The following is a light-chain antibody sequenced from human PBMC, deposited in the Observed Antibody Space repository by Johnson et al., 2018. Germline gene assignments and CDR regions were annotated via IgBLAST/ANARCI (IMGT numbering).Light chain of an antibody. CDR3: GTWERSLSAGNV. J-gene: IGLJ1*01. CDR2: ENH. CDR1: SSNIGNNY. V-gene: IGLV1-51*02. Sequence: QSVLTQPPSVSTAPGQKVTISCSGSSSNIGNNYVSWYQPLPGASPTLLIYENHKRPSAIPDRFFGSNYVTSATLDITALPTGDEADYYYGTWERSLSAGNVFGTGAKVTV.